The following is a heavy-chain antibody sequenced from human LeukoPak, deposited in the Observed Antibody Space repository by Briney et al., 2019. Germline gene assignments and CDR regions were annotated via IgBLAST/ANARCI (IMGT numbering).Heavy chain of an antibody. J-gene: IGHJ6*02. D-gene: IGHD6-13*01. CDR3: ARGSGVSDV. Sequence: SETLSLTCTVSGGSISSYYWSWIRQPPGKGLEWIGEINHSGSTNYNPSLKSRVTISVDTSKNRFSLKLSSVTAADTAVYYCARGSGVSDVWGQGTTVTVSS. V-gene: IGHV4-34*01. CDR1: GGSISSYY. CDR2: INHSGST.